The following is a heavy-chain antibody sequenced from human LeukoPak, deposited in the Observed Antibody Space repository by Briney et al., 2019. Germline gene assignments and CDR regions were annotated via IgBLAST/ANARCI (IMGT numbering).Heavy chain of an antibody. D-gene: IGHD2-2*02. V-gene: IGHV1-18*01. CDR1: GYTFTSYG. J-gene: IGHJ2*01. Sequence: GASVKVSCKASGYTFTSYGISWVRQAPGQGLEWMGWISAYNGNTNYAQKLQGRVTMTTDTSTSTAYMELRSLRSDDTAVYYCARALYRSSTSCYTVHWYFDLWGRGTLVTVSS. CDR3: ARALYRSSTSCYTVHWYFDL. CDR2: ISAYNGNT.